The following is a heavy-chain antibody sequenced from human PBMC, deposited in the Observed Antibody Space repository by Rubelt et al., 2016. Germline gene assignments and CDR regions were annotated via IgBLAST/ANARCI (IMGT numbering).Heavy chain of an antibody. CDR3: ATGRSGYSYDY. J-gene: IGHJ4*02. Sequence: QVQLVQSGAEVKKPGASVKVSCKVSGYTLTELSMHWVRQAPGKGLEWMGGFDPEDGETFYLQTCQGRCTMTEDTCTDTGYMELSSLGAEDTAVNYCATGRSGYSYDYWGQGTLVTVSS. D-gene: IGHD3-22*01. CDR1: GYTLTELS. V-gene: IGHV1-24*01. CDR2: FDPEDGET.